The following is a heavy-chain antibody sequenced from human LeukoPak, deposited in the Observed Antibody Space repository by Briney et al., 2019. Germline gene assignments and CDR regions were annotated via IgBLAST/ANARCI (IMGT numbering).Heavy chain of an antibody. CDR2: INPNSGGT. D-gene: IGHD3-10*01. V-gene: IGHV1-2*04. Sequence: EASVKVSCKASGYTFTGYYMHWVRQAPGQGLEWMGWINPNSGGTNYAQKFQGWVTMTRDTSISTAYMELSRLRSDDTAVYYCARDQWAFRGFDTGRFDYWGQGTLVTVSS. CDR1: GYTFTGYY. CDR3: ARDQWAFRGFDTGRFDY. J-gene: IGHJ4*02.